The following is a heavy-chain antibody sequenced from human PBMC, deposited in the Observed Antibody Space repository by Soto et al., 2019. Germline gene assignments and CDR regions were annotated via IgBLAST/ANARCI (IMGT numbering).Heavy chain of an antibody. CDR3: AKGKVAYDNSGLQYFYYFPMNV. CDR1: EFTFSSYA. D-gene: IGHD3-22*01. V-gene: IGHV3-23*01. J-gene: IGHJ6*02. CDR2: ISGGGGTT. Sequence: GVLRLSCAASEFTFSSYAMNWVRQAPGKGLEWVSVISGGGGTTYYADSVKGRFRISRDNSKNTLYLQMNSLRVEDTAVYYCAKGKVAYDNSGLQYFYYFPMNVWGQGTTVTVSS.